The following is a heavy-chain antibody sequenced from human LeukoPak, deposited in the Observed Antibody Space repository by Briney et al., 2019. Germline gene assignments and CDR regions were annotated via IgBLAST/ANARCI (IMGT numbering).Heavy chain of an antibody. J-gene: IGHJ4*02. Sequence: SETLSLTCTVSGGSSSSDYWSWIRQPPGRGLEWIGYIYTDGSTNYNPSLKSRVTISVDTSKNQFALKLSSVTAADTAVYYCAKSYYDYSTYYSYYFNLWGQGALVTVSS. CDR1: GGSSSSDY. D-gene: IGHD3-22*01. CDR3: AKSYYDYSTYYSYYFNL. CDR2: IYTDGST. V-gene: IGHV4-4*09.